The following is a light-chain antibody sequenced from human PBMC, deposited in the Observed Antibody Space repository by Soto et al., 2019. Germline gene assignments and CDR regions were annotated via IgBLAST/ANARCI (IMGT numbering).Light chain of an antibody. V-gene: IGKV3-15*01. J-gene: IGKJ3*01. CDR1: QSVGSN. CDR2: DAS. Sequence: EIVMTQSPATLSLSAGERLTLSCRARQSVGSNLAWYKQTPGQAPRVVIHDASTRATVIPARFSGSGSGTEFTLTINSLQSEDFEVYFCQQYDNLPLTFGPGTKVDI. CDR3: QQYDNLPLT.